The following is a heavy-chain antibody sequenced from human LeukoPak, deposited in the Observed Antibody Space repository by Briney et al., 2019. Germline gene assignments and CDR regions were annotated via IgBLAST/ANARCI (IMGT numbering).Heavy chain of an antibody. D-gene: IGHD3-3*01. CDR1: GFTVSSNY. CDR3: ARTPNYEYYMDV. V-gene: IGHV3-53*01. CDR2: IYSGGST. J-gene: IGHJ6*03. Sequence: PGGSLRLSCTVSGFTVSSNYMSWVRQAPGKGLEWVSLIYSGGSTYYADSVKGRFTISRDISKNTVYLQMNSLRAEDTAVYYCARTPNYEYYMDVWGKGTTVIISS.